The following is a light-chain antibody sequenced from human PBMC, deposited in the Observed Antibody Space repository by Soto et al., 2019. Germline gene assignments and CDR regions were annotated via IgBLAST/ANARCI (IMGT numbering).Light chain of an antibody. J-gene: IGKJ4*01. CDR1: QGISNF. V-gene: IGKV1-27*01. Sequence: DIQMTQSPPSLSASVGDRVTITCRASQGISNFLAWYQHKAGEVPKLLIYAASTLQSGVPSRFSGSGSGTDFTLTISSLQPEDVATYYCQQYYSAPSLTFGGGTRVEIK. CDR3: QQYYSAPSLT. CDR2: AAS.